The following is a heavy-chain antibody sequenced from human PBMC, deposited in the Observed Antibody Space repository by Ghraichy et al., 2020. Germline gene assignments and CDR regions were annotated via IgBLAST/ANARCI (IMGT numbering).Heavy chain of an antibody. CDR2: ISSSSSYI. V-gene: IGHV3-21*01. J-gene: IGHJ4*02. CDR1: GFTFSSYS. CDR3: ARDYYSRGPWSRYGDYGPPIDY. D-gene: IGHD4-17*01. Sequence: GGSLRLSCAASGFTFSSYSMNWVRQAPGKGLEWVSSISSSSSYIYYADSVKGRFTISRDNAKNSLYLQMNSLRAEDTAVYYCARDYYSRGPWSRYGDYGPPIDYWGQGTLVTVSS.